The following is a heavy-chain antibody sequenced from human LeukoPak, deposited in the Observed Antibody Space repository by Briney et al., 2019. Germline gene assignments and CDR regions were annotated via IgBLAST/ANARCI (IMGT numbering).Heavy chain of an antibody. Sequence: GGSLRLSCAASGFNVSSNYMSWVRQAPGKGLEWASVIYSGGSTYYADSVKGRFIISRDNSKNTLYLQMNSLRAEDTAVYYCAAPGVPAATYYFDYWGQGTLVTVSS. D-gene: IGHD2-2*01. J-gene: IGHJ4*02. CDR3: AAPGVPAATYYFDY. CDR2: IYSGGST. V-gene: IGHV3-53*01. CDR1: GFNVSSNY.